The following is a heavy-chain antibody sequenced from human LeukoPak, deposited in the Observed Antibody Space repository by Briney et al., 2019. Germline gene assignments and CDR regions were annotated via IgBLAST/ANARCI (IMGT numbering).Heavy chain of an antibody. CDR2: IYYSGST. V-gene: IGHV4-28*01. CDR1: GYSISSSNW. Sequence: SETLSLTCAVSGYSISSSNWWGWIRQPPGKGLEWIGYIYYSGSTYYNPSLKSRVTISVDTSKNQFSLRLSSVTAADTAVYYCARNYGDYIFDYWGQGTLVTVSS. CDR3: ARNYGDYIFDY. J-gene: IGHJ4*02. D-gene: IGHD4-17*01.